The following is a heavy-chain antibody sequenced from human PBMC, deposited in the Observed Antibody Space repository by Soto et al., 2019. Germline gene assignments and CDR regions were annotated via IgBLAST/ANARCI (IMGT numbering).Heavy chain of an antibody. D-gene: IGHD1-7*01. J-gene: IGHJ4*02. V-gene: IGHV1-46*01. CDR2: INPSGGST. Sequence: ASVKVSCKASGYTFTSYYIHWVRQAPGQGLEWMGIINPSGGSTSYAQKFQGRVTMTRDTSTSTVYMELSSLRSEDTAVCYCASDNWNYVCHEYCGKETLATVAS. CDR3: ASDNWNYVCHEY. CDR1: GYTFTSYY.